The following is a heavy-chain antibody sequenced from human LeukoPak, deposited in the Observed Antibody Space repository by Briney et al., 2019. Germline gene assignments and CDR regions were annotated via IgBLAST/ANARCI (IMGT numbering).Heavy chain of an antibody. Sequence: GASLRLSCAASGFTFSSYAMSWVRQAPGKGLEWVSAISGSGGSTYYADSVKGRFTISRDNSKNTVYLQMNSLRAEDTAVYYCAKDFCSNYVVGSWFDHWGQGTLVTVSS. D-gene: IGHD4-11*01. V-gene: IGHV3-23*01. J-gene: IGHJ5*02. CDR1: GFTFSSYA. CDR3: AKDFCSNYVVGSWFDH. CDR2: ISGSGGST.